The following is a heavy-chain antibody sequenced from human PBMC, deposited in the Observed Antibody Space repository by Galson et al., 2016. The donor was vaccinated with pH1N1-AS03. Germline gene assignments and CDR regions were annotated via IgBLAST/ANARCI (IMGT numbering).Heavy chain of an antibody. V-gene: IGHV4-4*03. CDR1: GDSVSGGHW. J-gene: IGHJ6*02. Sequence: PETLSLTCAVSGDSVSGGHWWTWVRQSPGKGLEWIGYIYLRGSTDYNPSLADRVIISADRSTNDFSLTLSSVTAADTAVYYCARVLTPGYVHTMDVWGRGTTVTVSS. CDR3: ARVLTPGYVHTMDV. D-gene: IGHD5-12*01. CDR2: IYLRGST.